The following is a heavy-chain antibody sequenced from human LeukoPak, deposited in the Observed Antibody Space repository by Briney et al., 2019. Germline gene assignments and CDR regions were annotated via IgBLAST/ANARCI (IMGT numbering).Heavy chain of an antibody. D-gene: IGHD3-22*01. CDR3: ANPPERYYDSSGYYFSY. Sequence: PGGSLRLSCAASGFTFSSYAMSWVRQAPGKGLEWVSAISGSGGSTYYADSVKGRFTISRDNSKNTLYLQMNSLRAEDTAVYYCANPPERYYDSSGYYFSYRGQGTLVTVSS. CDR1: GFTFSSYA. CDR2: ISGSGGST. J-gene: IGHJ4*02. V-gene: IGHV3-23*01.